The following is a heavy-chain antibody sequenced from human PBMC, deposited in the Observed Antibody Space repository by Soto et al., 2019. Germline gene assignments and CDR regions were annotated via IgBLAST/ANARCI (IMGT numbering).Heavy chain of an antibody. D-gene: IGHD2-2*01. CDR3: ARESSSTY. Sequence: SETLSLTCTVSGVSFSSYYWSWIRQPAGKGLEWIWSIYTSGSTNFNPSLKGRFSMSGDTSKSPFFLKLSSLSAADTAVYYCARESSSTYWGQGTLVTVSS. CDR1: GVSFSSYY. V-gene: IGHV4-4*07. J-gene: IGHJ4*02. CDR2: IYTSGST.